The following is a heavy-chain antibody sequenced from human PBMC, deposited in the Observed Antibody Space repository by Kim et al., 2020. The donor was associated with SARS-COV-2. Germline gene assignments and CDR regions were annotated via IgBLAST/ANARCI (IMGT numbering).Heavy chain of an antibody. J-gene: IGHJ3*02. V-gene: IGHV1-69*13. D-gene: IGHD3-3*01. CDR2: IIPIFGTA. CDR3: ARDDFWSGYSHDAFDI. CDR1: GGTFSSYA. Sequence: SVKVSCKASGGTFSSYAISWVRQAPGQGLEWMGGIIPIFGTANYAQKFQGRVTITADESTSTAYMELSSLRSEDTAVYYCARDDFWSGYSHDAFDIWGQGTMVTVSS.